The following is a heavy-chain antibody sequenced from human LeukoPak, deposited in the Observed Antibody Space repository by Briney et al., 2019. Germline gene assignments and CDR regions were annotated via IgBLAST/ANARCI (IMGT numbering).Heavy chain of an antibody. CDR3: ARDPFVVGARGGFDY. D-gene: IGHD1-26*01. CDR1: GFTFSSYG. V-gene: IGHV3-21*01. Sequence: GRSLRLSCAASGFTFSSYGMHWVRQAPGKGLEWVSSISSSSSYIYYADSVKGRFTISRDNAKNSLYLQMNSLRAEDTAVYYCARDPFVVGARGGFDYWGQGTLVTVSS. J-gene: IGHJ4*02. CDR2: ISSSSSYI.